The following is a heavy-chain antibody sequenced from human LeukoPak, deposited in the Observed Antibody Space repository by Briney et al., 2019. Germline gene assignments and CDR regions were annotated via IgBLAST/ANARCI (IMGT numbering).Heavy chain of an antibody. Sequence: SETLSLTCAVCGGSFSGYYWSWIRQPPGKGLEGIGEINHNGSTNYNPSLKSRVAISVDTSKNQFSLKLSSVTAADTAVYYCARWEGGSYYDFDYWGQGTLVTVSS. D-gene: IGHD1-26*01. V-gene: IGHV4-34*01. CDR1: GGSFSGYY. CDR3: ARWEGGSYYDFDY. J-gene: IGHJ4*02. CDR2: INHNGST.